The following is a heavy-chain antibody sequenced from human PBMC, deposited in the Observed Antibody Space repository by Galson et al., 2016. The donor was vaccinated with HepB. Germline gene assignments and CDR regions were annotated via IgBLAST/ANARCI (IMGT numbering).Heavy chain of an antibody. CDR2: LNPDNGNT. V-gene: IGHV1-3*01. J-gene: IGHJ4*02. CDR3: ARQPGIAATGKGNFDY. Sequence: SVKVSCKASGYTFSAYAMHWVRQAPGQRPEWMGWLNPDNGNTKYSERFQDRVTITGDTSASTSYMELSSLTSEDTAVYYCARQPGIAATGKGNFDYWGQGTLVTVSS. D-gene: IGHD6-13*01. CDR1: GYTFSAYA.